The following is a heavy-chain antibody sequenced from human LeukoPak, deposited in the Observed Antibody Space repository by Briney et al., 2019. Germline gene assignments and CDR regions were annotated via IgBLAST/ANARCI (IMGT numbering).Heavy chain of an antibody. CDR2: IHTSGDT. Sequence: PGGSLRLSCAASGLTGSHNYVSWVRQAPGKGLEWVSAIHTSGDTCYADSVKGRSTISRDTSKNTLYLQINSLRVEDTAVYYCIVFGDSNHWGQGTLVTVS. V-gene: IGHV3-53*01. J-gene: IGHJ5*02. CDR3: IVFGDSNH. CDR1: GLTGSHNY. D-gene: IGHD4-17*01.